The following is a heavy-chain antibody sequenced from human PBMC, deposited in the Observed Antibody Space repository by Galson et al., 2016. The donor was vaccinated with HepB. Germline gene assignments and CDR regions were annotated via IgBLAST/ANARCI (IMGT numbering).Heavy chain of an antibody. J-gene: IGHJ6*02. CDR1: YPFSGYY. Sequence: YPFSGYYMYWVRQVPGQGLEWMGWINPNSGGTNYAQKFQGWVTMTRDTSISTAYMELSRLRSDDTAVYYCARDAVMITFGGVPYYYYGMDVWGQGTTVTVSS. D-gene: IGHD3-16*01. V-gene: IGHV1-2*04. CDR2: INPNSGGT. CDR3: ARDAVMITFGGVPYYYYGMDV.